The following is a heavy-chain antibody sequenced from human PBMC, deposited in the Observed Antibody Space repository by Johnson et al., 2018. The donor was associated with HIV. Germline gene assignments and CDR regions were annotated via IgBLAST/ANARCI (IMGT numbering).Heavy chain of an antibody. D-gene: IGHD1-1*01. V-gene: IGHV3-30*18. CDR1: GFTFSSYG. CDR2: TSNDGSNK. Sequence: QVQLVESGGGVVQPGRSLRVSCAASGFTFSSYGMHWVRQAPGKGLEWVAVTSNDGSNKYYADSVKGRFTIYRDNFKNTLYLQMNGLRPEDTAVYYCAKEEPWRRAFDIWGQGTVVTVSS. J-gene: IGHJ3*02. CDR3: AKEEPWRRAFDI.